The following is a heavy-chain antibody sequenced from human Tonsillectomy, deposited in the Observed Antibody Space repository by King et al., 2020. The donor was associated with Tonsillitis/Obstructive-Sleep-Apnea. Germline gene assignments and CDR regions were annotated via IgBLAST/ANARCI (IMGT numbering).Heavy chain of an antibody. D-gene: IGHD2-2*01. CDR3: ARAVGGYCSSTSCYGYFDY. V-gene: IGHV3-7*01. J-gene: IGHJ4*02. CDR1: GFTFSSYW. Sequence: VQLVESGGGLVQPWGSLRLSCAASGFTFSSYWMSWVRQAPGKGLEWVANIKQDGSEKYYVDSVKGRFTISRDNAKNSLYLQMNRPRAEDTAVYYCARAVGGYCSSTSCYGYFDYWGQGTLVTVSS. CDR2: IKQDGSEK.